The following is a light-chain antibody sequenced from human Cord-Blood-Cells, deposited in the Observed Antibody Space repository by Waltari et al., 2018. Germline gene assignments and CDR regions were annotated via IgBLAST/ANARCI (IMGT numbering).Light chain of an antibody. CDR1: QIVSSN. CDR3: QQYNNWPPLT. J-gene: IGKJ4*01. Sequence: EIVMTQSPATLSVSLGERATLSCRASQIVSSNLAWYQQKPGQAPRLLIYGASTRATGIPARFSGSGSGTEFTLTISSLQSEDFAVYYCQQYNNWPPLTFGGGTKVEIK. CDR2: GAS. V-gene: IGKV3-15*01.